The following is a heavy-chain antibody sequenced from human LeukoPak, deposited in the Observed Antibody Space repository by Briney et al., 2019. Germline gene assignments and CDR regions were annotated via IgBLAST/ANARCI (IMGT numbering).Heavy chain of an antibody. CDR3: AKYAYNWNAPDGFDM. D-gene: IGHD1-1*01. CDR1: RFSFSDYD. V-gene: IGHV3-30*18. J-gene: IGHJ3*02. Sequence: GGSLRLSCRASRFSFSDYDMHWVRQAPGKGLEWVAVISHDGSRKHYGDSVKGRFTISRDNSESTLFLQMNSLRTDDTSVYFCAKYAYNWNAPDGFDMWGQGTMVIVSS. CDR2: ISHDGSRK.